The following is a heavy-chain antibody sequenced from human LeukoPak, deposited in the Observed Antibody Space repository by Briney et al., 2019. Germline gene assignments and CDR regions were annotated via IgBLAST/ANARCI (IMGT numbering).Heavy chain of an antibody. CDR2: ISGGGGST. V-gene: IGHV3-23*01. J-gene: IGHJ4*02. CDR3: AKDLAASVDAAMVFDY. Sequence: PGGSLRLSCAASGFTFSSYAMSWVRQAPGKRLEWVSAISGGGGSTYYADSVKGRFTISRDNSKNTLYLQMNSLRAEDTAVYYCAKDLAASVDAAMVFDYWGQGTLVTVSS. CDR1: GFTFSSYA. D-gene: IGHD5-18*01.